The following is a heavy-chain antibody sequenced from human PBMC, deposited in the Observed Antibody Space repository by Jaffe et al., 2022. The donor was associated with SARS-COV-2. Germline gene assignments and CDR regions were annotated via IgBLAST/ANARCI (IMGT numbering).Heavy chain of an antibody. CDR1: GFTFSSYG. D-gene: IGHD6-6*01. V-gene: IGHV3-33*01. J-gene: IGHJ4*02. CDR2: IWYDGSNK. Sequence: QVQLVESGGGVVQPGRSLRLSCAASGFTFSSYGMHWVRQAPGKGLEWVAIIWYDGSNKYYADSVKGRLTISRDNSKNTLYLQIDSLRAEDTAVYYCARDRGSGSSRGGYFDYWGQGTLVTVSS. CDR3: ARDRGSGSSRGGYFDY.